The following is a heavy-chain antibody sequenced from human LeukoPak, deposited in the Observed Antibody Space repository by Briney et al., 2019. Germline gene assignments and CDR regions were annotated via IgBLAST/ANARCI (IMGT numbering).Heavy chain of an antibody. D-gene: IGHD3-3*01. CDR1: GYTFTSYY. CDR3: ARTYYDFWSGYNLGDNWFDP. Sequence: ASVKVSCKASGYTFTSYYMHWVRQAPGQGLEWMGIINPSGGSTSYAQKFQGRVTMTRDMSTSTVYMELSSLRSEDTAVYYCARTYYDFWSGYNLGDNWFDPWGQGTLVTVSS. CDR2: INPSGGST. V-gene: IGHV1-46*01. J-gene: IGHJ5*02.